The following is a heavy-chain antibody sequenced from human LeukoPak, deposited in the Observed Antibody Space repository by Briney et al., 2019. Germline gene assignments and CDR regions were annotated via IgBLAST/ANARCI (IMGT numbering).Heavy chain of an antibody. J-gene: IGHJ4*02. V-gene: IGHV1-69*04. CDR3: ARGPPPSIHCSGGSCYFDY. CDR2: IIPILGIA. D-gene: IGHD2-15*01. CDR1: GGTFSSYA. Sequence: GASVKVSCKASGGTFSSYAISWVRQAPGQGLEWMGRIIPILGIANYAQKFQGRVTITADKSTSTAYMELSSLRSEDTAVYYCARGPPPSIHCSGGSCYFDYWGQGTLVTVSS.